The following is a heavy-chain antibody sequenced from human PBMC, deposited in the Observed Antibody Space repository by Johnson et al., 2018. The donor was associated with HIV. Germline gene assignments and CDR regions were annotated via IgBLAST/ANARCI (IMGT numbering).Heavy chain of an antibody. J-gene: IGHJ3*02. CDR1: GFTFSSYA. D-gene: IGHD6-6*01. V-gene: IGHV3-30*04. CDR2: ISYDGSNK. Sequence: QLVESGGGVVQPGRSLRLSCAASGFTFSSYAMHWVRQAPGKGLEWVAVISYDGSNKYYADSVKGRFTISRDNSKNTLYLQMNSLRAEDTAVYYCAKVMYSSSSVGAFDIWGQGTMVTVSS. CDR3: AKVMYSSSSVGAFDI.